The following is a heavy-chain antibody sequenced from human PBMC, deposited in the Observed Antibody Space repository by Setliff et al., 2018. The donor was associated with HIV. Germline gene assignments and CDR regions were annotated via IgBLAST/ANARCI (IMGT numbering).Heavy chain of an antibody. Sequence: PGGSLRLSCAASGFTFSDDYMSWIRQIPGKGLEWVSYISGSGSVIFYADSVKGRFTISRDNAKNSLYLQMNSLRAEDTAVYYWARDKGPPPVVHLDYWGQGTLVTVSS. V-gene: IGHV3-11*01. CDR2: ISGSGSVI. J-gene: IGHJ4*02. CDR1: GFTFSDDY. D-gene: IGHD3-10*02. CDR3: ARDKGPPPVVHLDY.